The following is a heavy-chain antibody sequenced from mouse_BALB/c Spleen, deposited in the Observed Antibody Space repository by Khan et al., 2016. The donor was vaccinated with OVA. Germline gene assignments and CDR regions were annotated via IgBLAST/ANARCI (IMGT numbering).Heavy chain of an antibody. CDR3: AREGYYGNYRAWFAY. Sequence: VQLQESGPELVKPGASVRISCKASGYTFTDYYINWMKQRPGQGLEWIGWIYPGNINTKYNEKFEDKATLTADKSSTTAYIQLSSLTSEDSAVYFCAREGYYGNYRAWFAYWGQGTLVTVSA. CDR2: IYPGNINT. J-gene: IGHJ3*01. CDR1: GYTFTDYY. V-gene: IGHV1S56*01. D-gene: IGHD2-1*01.